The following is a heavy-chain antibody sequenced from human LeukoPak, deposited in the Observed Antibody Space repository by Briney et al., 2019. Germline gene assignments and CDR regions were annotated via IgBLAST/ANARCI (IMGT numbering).Heavy chain of an antibody. Sequence: GGSLRLSCAASGFTFSHYSMIWVRQAPGKGLEWISYISSISDTIYYADSVKGRLTISRDNAVNSLYLQMNSLRAEDTAVYYCAKVRGAWFGEPFDYWGRGTLVTVSS. D-gene: IGHD3-10*01. CDR3: AKVRGAWFGEPFDY. V-gene: IGHV3-48*01. J-gene: IGHJ4*02. CDR1: GFTFSHYS. CDR2: ISSISDTI.